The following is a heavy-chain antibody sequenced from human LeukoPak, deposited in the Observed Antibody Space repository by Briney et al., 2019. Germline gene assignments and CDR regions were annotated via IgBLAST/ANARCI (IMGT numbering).Heavy chain of an antibody. V-gene: IGHV3-23*01. CDR1: GFTFSHFT. J-gene: IGHJ4*02. Sequence: GGSLRLSCATSGFTFSHFTMSWVRQAPGKGLHWVSTISGSGNKTYDADSVKGRFTISRDNSKSTLYLQMTGLRAEDTAVYYCAKLKRVGIAPFDDWGQGTLVTVSS. CDR3: AKLKRVGIAPFDD. CDR2: ISGSGNKT. D-gene: IGHD3-10*01.